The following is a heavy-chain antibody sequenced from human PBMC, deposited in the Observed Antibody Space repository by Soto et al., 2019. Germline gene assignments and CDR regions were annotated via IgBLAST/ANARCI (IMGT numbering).Heavy chain of an antibody. V-gene: IGHV3-30*18. Sequence: QVQLVESGGGVVQPGRSLRLSCAASGFSFSSYGMHWVRQAPGKGLEWVVVISDDGSRKYYADSVKGRFTISRDTSKNTLYLQMNSLRAEDTAVFYCVKDRRTEAYGMEVWGQGTTVTVSS. CDR3: VKDRRTEAYGMEV. J-gene: IGHJ6*02. D-gene: IGHD2-2*01. CDR2: ISDDGSRK. CDR1: GFSFSSYG.